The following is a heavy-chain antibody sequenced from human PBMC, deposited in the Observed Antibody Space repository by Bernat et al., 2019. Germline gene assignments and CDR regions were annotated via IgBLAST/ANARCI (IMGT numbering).Heavy chain of an antibody. D-gene: IGHD2-2*01. J-gene: IGHJ3*02. CDR3: ARDQFCISPSCTTRAFDI. CDR2: IWYDGTNK. CDR1: GFTFSSYA. Sequence: QVQLVESGGGVVQPGRSLRLSCAASGFTFSSYAMHWVRQAPGKGLEWVAIIWYDGTNKYYEDAVKGRFTISRDNSKNTLYVQMNSLRVEDTAVYYCARDQFCISPSCTTRAFDIWGEGTMVTVSS. V-gene: IGHV3-33*01.